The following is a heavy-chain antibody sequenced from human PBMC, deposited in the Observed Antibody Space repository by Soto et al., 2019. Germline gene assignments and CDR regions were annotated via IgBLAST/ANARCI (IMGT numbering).Heavy chain of an antibody. Sequence: SETLSLTCTVSGGSISSSSYYWGWIRQPPGKGLDWIGSIYYSGSTYYNPSLKSRVTISVDTSKNQFSLKLSSVTAADTAVYYCARSLRRTYYDYIWGSYRPDDAFDIWGQGTMVTVSS. D-gene: IGHD3-16*02. CDR1: GGSISSSSYY. CDR2: IYYSGST. CDR3: ARSLRRTYYDYIWGSYRPDDAFDI. V-gene: IGHV4-39*07. J-gene: IGHJ3*02.